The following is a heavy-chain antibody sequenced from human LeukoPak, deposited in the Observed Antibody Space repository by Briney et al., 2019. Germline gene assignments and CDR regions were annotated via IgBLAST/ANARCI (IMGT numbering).Heavy chain of an antibody. D-gene: IGHD2-2*02. CDR2: MNPNSGNT. Sequence: ASVKVSCKASGYTFTSYDINWVRQATGQGLEWMGWMNPNSGNTGYAQKFQGRVTMTRNTSISTAYMELSSLRSDDTAVYYCAREYQLLYGYYYYMDVWGKGTTVTVSS. J-gene: IGHJ6*03. CDR1: GYTFTSYD. V-gene: IGHV1-8*01. CDR3: AREYQLLYGYYYYMDV.